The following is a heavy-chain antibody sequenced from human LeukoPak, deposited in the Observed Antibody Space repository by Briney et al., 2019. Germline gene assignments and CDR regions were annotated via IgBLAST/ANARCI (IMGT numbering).Heavy chain of an antibody. CDR3: ARGQTTVTTWLYYYYYGMDV. CDR1: GYTFTSYD. V-gene: IGHV1-8*01. Sequence: GASVKVSCKASGYTFTSYDINWVRQATGQGLGWMGWMNPNSGNTGYAQKFQGRVTMTRNTSISTAYMELSSLRSEDTAVYYCARGQTTVTTWLYYYYYGMDVWGQGTTVTVSS. J-gene: IGHJ6*02. D-gene: IGHD4-17*01. CDR2: MNPNSGNT.